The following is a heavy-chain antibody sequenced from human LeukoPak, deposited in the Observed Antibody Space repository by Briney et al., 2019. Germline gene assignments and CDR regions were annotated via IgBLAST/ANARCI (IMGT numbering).Heavy chain of an antibody. CDR3: TRGSRAVAVGAY. J-gene: IGHJ4*02. Sequence: PSETLSLTCAVYGGSFSGYYWSWIRQPPGKGLEWIGEINHSGSTNYNPSLKSRVTISVDTSKNQFSLKLSSVTAADTAVYYCTRGSRAVAVGAYWGQGTLVTVSS. CDR1: GGSFSGYY. CDR2: INHSGST. V-gene: IGHV4-34*01. D-gene: IGHD4-23*01.